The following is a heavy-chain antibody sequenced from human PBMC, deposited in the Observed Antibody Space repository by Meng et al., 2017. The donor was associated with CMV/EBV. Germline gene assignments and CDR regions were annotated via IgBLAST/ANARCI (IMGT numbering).Heavy chain of an antibody. CDR2: IYPGDSDT. J-gene: IGHJ4*02. D-gene: IGHD3-22*01. Sequence: GESLKISCKGSGYSFTSYWIGWVRQMPGKGLEWMGIIYPGDSDTRYSPSFQGQVTISADKSISTAYLELSRLRSDDTAVYYCARTYYYDSSGPKGFDYWGQGTLVTVSS. V-gene: IGHV5-51*01. CDR1: GYSFTSYW. CDR3: ARTYYYDSSGPKGFDY.